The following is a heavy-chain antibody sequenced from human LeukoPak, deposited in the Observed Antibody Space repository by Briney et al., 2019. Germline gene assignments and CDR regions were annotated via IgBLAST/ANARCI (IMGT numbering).Heavy chain of an antibody. D-gene: IGHD1-26*01. CDR3: ARRRSASSQVDY. V-gene: IGHV4-39*07. CDR2: IYYSGST. CDR1: GGSISSSSYY. J-gene: IGHJ4*02. Sequence: SETLSLTCTVSGGSISSSSYYWGWIRQPPGKGLEWIGSIYYSGSTYYNPSLKSRVTISVDTSKNQFSLKLNPITAADTAVYYCARRRSASSQVDYWGQGTLVTVSS.